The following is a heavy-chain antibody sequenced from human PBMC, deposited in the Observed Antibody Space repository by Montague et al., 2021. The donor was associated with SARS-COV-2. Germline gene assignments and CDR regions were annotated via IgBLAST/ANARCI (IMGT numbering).Heavy chain of an antibody. J-gene: IGHJ4*02. V-gene: IGHV4-59*08. D-gene: IGHD2-15*01. CDR2: ISDSGST. CDR1: GGSISSFY. CDR3: ARHYSATLPAVY. Sequence: SETLSLTCTVSGGSISSFYWSWFRQPPRKGLEWIGYISDSGSTNYKPSLTGRVTMSVDTSKNQFSLRVNSVTAADTAVYYCARHYSATLPAVYWGQGTLVTVSS.